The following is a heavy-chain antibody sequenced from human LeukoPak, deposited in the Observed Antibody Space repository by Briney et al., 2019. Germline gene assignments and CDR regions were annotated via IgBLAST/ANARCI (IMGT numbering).Heavy chain of an antibody. V-gene: IGHV1-2*02. J-gene: IGHJ4*02. CDR2: INPNSGGT. CDR1: GYTFTGYY. CDR3: ARFIAAAGTLYYFDY. Sequence: GASVKVSCKASGYTFTGYYMHWVRQAPGQGLEWMGWINPNSGGTNYAQKFQGRVTMTRDTSISTAYMELSRLRSDDTAVYYCARFIAAAGTLYYFDYWGQGTLVTVSS. D-gene: IGHD6-13*01.